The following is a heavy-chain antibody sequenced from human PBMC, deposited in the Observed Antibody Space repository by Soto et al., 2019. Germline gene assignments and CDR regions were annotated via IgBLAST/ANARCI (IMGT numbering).Heavy chain of an antibody. Sequence: PGESLKISCKGSGYNFSDHWIGWVRQMPGKGLEWVGIIYPGDSDTRYSPSFRGQVTISADKSISTAYLQWSSLKTSDTAMYYCASPYSSSSIPWGQGTLVTVS. CDR1: GYNFSDHW. CDR2: IYPGDSDT. D-gene: IGHD6-6*01. V-gene: IGHV5-51*01. CDR3: ASPYSSSSIP. J-gene: IGHJ4*02.